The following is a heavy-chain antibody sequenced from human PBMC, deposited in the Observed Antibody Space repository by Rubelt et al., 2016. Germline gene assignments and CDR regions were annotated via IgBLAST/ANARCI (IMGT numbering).Heavy chain of an antibody. J-gene: IGHJ4*02. CDR3: ITGTVGATTVDYH. D-gene: IGHD1-26*01. Sequence: EVQLVESGGGLVEPGGSLRLSCAASGFTFSNVWINWVRQAPGKGLEWVARIKSKTDGGTIDYTAPVKGRFTISRDDSIHTVFLQMNRLKTEDTAVYYCITGTVGATTVDYHWGQGTLVTVSS. V-gene: IGHV3-15*07. CDR1: GFTFSNVW. CDR2: IKSKTDGGTI.